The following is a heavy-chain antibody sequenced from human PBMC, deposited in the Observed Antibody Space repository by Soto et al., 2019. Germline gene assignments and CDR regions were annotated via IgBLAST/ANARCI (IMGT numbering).Heavy chain of an antibody. J-gene: IGHJ4*02. Sequence: EVQLVESGGGLVKPGGSLRLSCAASGFTFSNAWMSWVRQAPGKGLEWVGRINSKTDGGTTDYAAPVKGRFTISRDDSKNTLYLQMNSLKTEDTAVYYCTTAPIVVVPAATGGYWGQGTLVTVSS. CDR3: TTAPIVVVPAATGGY. V-gene: IGHV3-15*01. CDR2: INSKTDGGTT. CDR1: GFTFSNAW. D-gene: IGHD2-2*01.